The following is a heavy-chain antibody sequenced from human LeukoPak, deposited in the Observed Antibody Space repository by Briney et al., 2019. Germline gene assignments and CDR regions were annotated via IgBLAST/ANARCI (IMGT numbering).Heavy chain of an antibody. D-gene: IGHD3-10*01. J-gene: IGHJ5*02. CDR1: GGAINTSPYY. CDR2: IYYSGST. CDR3: ARHGLWELWFGERGSGWFDP. Sequence: SETLSLTCTVSGGAINTSPYYWGWIRQPPGKGLEWIGSIYYSGSTYYNPSLKSRVTISVDTSKNQFSLKLCSVTAADTAIYHCARHGLWELWFGERGSGWFDPWGQGTLVTVSS. V-gene: IGHV4-39*01.